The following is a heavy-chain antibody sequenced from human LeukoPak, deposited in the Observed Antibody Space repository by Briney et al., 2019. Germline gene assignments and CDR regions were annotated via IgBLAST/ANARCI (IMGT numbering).Heavy chain of an antibody. V-gene: IGHV3-48*01. J-gene: IGHJ6*03. CDR1: GFTFSSYS. CDR2: ISSSSSTI. D-gene: IGHD3-3*01. Sequence: AGSLSLSCAASGFTFSSYSMNWIRQAPGKGLEWVSYISSSSSTIYYADSVKGRFTISSDNAKNSLYLKTNSLRAEDTAVYYCARDAGTFGVVITYYYYYYMDVWGKGTTVTVSS. CDR3: ARDAGTFGVVITYYYYYYMDV.